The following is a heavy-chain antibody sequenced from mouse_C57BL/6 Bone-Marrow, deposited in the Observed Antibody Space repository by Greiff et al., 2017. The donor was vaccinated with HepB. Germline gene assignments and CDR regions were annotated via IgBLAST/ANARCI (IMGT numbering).Heavy chain of an antibody. D-gene: IGHD1-1*01. CDR3: ARGDYGSSPFAY. V-gene: IGHV5-4*01. CDR2: ISDGGSYT. CDR1: GFTFSSYA. Sequence: DVHLVESGGGLVKPGGSLKLSCAASGFTFSSYAMSWVRQTPEKRLEWVATISDGGSYTYYPDNVKGRFTISRDNAKNNLYLQMSHLKSEDTAMYYCARGDYGSSPFAYWGQGTLVTVSA. J-gene: IGHJ3*01.